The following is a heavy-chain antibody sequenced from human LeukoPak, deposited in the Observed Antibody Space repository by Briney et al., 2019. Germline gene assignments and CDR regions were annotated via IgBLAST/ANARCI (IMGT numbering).Heavy chain of an antibody. V-gene: IGHV3-74*01. CDR1: GFTFTTYW. CDR3: ARGDYAFDI. Sequence: GGSLRLSCAASGFTFTTYWMHWVRQAPGKGLVWVSRINTDGSSASYADSVKGRFTISRDTAKNTLYLQMNSLRAEDTAVYYCARGDYAFDIWGQGTMVTVSS. J-gene: IGHJ3*02. CDR2: INTDGSSA. D-gene: IGHD2-21*01.